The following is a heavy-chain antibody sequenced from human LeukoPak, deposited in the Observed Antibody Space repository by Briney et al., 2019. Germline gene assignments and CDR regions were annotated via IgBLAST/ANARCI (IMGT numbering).Heavy chain of an antibody. D-gene: IGHD3-9*01. CDR1: GFTFSNYA. CDR3: AKWGGYDVLTGYYVSDY. CDR2: ITGGGSGI. Sequence: PGGSLRLSCAASGFTFSNYAMSWVRQAPGKGLEWVSAITGGGSGIYCADSMKSRFTISRDNSKNTLYLQINSLRAEDTAVYYCAKWGGYDVLTGYYVSDYWGQGTLVTVSS. V-gene: IGHV3-23*01. J-gene: IGHJ4*02.